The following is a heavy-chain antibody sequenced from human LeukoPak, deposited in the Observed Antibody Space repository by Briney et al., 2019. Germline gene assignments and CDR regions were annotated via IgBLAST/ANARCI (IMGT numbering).Heavy chain of an antibody. CDR3: TRGPPNWGYDY. J-gene: IGHJ4*02. CDR1: GYTFTSYD. D-gene: IGHD7-27*01. CDR2: MSPNSGNT. Sequence: GASVKVSCKASGYTFTSYDINWVRQATGQGLEWMGWMSPNSGNTGYAQKFQGRVTMTRSTSMSTAYMELSSPKSEDTAVYYCTRGPPNWGYDYWGQGTLVTVSS. V-gene: IGHV1-8*01.